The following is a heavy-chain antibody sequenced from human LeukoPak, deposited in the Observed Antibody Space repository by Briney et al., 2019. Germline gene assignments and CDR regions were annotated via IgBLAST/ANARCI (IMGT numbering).Heavy chain of an antibody. Sequence: ASVKVSCKASGYTFTSYYMHWVRRAPGQGLEWMGRINPNSGDTKFAQKFQGRVTLTRDTSISTAHMELTSLTSADTAVYYCARDIGFRNAFNIWGQGTLVTVSP. CDR3: ARDIGFRNAFNI. CDR1: GYTFTSYY. J-gene: IGHJ3*02. CDR2: INPNSGDT. D-gene: IGHD3-10*01. V-gene: IGHV1-2*06.